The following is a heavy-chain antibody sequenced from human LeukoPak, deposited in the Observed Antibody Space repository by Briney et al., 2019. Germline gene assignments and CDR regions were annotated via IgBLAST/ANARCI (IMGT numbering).Heavy chain of an antibody. CDR1: GGSISTGGYY. D-gene: IGHD5-18*01. J-gene: IGHJ4*02. Sequence: SETLSLTCTVSGGSISTGGYYWTWIRQHPGKGLEWIGYIYNSGTTYYNPSLESRVTTSGDTSKNQFSLKLSSVTAADTAVYYCARTAGWSYGFDHWGQGTLVTVSS. CDR3: ARTAGWSYGFDH. V-gene: IGHV4-31*03. CDR2: IYNSGTT.